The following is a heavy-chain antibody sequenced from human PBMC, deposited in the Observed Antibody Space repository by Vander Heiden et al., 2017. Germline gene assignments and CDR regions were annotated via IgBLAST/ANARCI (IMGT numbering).Heavy chain of an antibody. CDR2: IKSKTDGGTT. CDR3: TTLSSSNYYYYGMDV. CDR1: GFTFSNAW. V-gene: IGHV3-15*01. Sequence: EVQLVESGGGLVKPGGSLRLSCAASGFTFSNAWMSWVGQAPGKGLEWVGRIKSKTDGGTTDYAAPVKGRFTISRDDSKNTLYLQMNSLKTEDTAVYYCTTLSSSNYYYYGMDVWGQGTTVTVSS. J-gene: IGHJ6*02.